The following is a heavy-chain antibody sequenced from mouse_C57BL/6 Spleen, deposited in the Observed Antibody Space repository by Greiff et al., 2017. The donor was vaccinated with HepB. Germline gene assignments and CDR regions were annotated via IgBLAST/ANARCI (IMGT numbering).Heavy chain of an antibody. V-gene: IGHV2-2*01. CDR2: IWSGGST. CDR3: ARKRRFYDYDFAMDY. J-gene: IGHJ4*01. Sequence: VQGVESGPGLVQPSQSLSITCTVSGFSLTSYGVHWVRQSPGKGLEWLGVIWSGGSTDYNAAFISRLSISKDNSKSQVFFKMNSLQADDTAIYYCARKRRFYDYDFAMDYWGQGTSVTVSS. D-gene: IGHD2-4*01. CDR1: GFSLTSYG.